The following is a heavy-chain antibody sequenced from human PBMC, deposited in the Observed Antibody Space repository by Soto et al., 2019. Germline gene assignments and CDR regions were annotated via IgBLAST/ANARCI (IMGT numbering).Heavy chain of an antibody. CDR2: IYYSGTT. J-gene: IGHJ6*02. Sequence: QVQLQESGPGLVKPSQTLSLTCTVSGGSISSGEYYWSWIRQPPGEGLEWIGNIYYSGTTYNNPSLKSRVTISVDTSNNQFSLKLSSVTAADTAVYQCARDGGFCTNGVCPVYYYYGMDVWGQGTTVTVSS. CDR3: ARDGGFCTNGVCPVYYYYGMDV. D-gene: IGHD2-8*01. V-gene: IGHV4-30-4*01. CDR1: GGSISSGEYY.